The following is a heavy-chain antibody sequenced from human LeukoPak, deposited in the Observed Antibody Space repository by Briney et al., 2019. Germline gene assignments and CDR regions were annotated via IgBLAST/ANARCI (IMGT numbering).Heavy chain of an antibody. V-gene: IGHV3-30*02. J-gene: IGHJ4*02. CDR2: LRYDGSNK. CDR3: ARDRGLYYYGSGVPKLF. CDR1: GFTFSSYG. D-gene: IGHD3-10*01. Sequence: GGSLRLSCTASGFTFSSYGMHWVRQAPGKGLEWVAFLRYDGSNKYYADSVKGRFTISRDNAKNSLYLQMNSLRAEDTAVYYCARDRGLYYYGSGVPKLFGGQGTLVTVSS.